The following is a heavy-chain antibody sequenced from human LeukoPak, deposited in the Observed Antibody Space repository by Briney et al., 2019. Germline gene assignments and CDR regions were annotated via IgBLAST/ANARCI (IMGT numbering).Heavy chain of an antibody. CDR3: ARGYYGSGSYSI. D-gene: IGHD3-10*01. CDR1: GFTFSSYG. Sequence: PGGSLRLSCAASGFTFSSYGMSWVRQAPGKGLEWVSAISGSGGSTYYADSVKGRFTISRDNAKNSLYLQMNSLRAEDAAVYYCARGYYGSGSYSIWGQGTMVTVSS. CDR2: ISGSGGST. V-gene: IGHV3-23*01. J-gene: IGHJ3*02.